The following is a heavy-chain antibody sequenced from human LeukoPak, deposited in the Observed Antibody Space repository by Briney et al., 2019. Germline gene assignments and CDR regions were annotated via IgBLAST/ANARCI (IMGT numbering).Heavy chain of an antibody. CDR3: TTDLGLTMIRGVIVY. Sequence: PGGSLRLSCAASGPRFTNAWMNWVRQAPGKGLEWVGRIKSKGDGETTDYAAPVKGRFTMSRDDTKATLYLQMNSLKDEDTAVYYCTTDLGLTMIRGVIVYWGQGTLVTVSS. J-gene: IGHJ4*02. V-gene: IGHV3-15*01. CDR2: IKSKGDGETT. CDR1: GPRFTNAW. D-gene: IGHD3-10*01.